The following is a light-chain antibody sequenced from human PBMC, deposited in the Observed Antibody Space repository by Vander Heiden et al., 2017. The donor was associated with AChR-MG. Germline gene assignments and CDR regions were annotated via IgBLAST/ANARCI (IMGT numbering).Light chain of an antibody. V-gene: IGLV3-19*01. CDR3: NSRATSGNHYV. CDR1: SLRSYL. J-gene: IGLJ1*01. Sequence: SSELTQDPAVSVALGQTVRLTCRGDSLRSYLASWYQQKPGQAPVLVIYGKNNRLTGISDRFSGSNSGDTASLTITGAQAEDEADYYCNSRATSGNHYVFGPGTKVTVL. CDR2: GKN.